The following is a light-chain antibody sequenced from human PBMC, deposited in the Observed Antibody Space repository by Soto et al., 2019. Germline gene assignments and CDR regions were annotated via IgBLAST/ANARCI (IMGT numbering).Light chain of an antibody. J-gene: IGKJ3*01. CDR2: AAS. CDR1: QDISVW. Sequence: DIQMTQSPSSVSASVGDRVTITCRASQDISVWLAWYQQKPGKAPKLLIYAASNWQTGVPSRFSGSGSGTDFTLSIHSLQPEDFATYYCQQANSFPRTFGPGTKVDIK. CDR3: QQANSFPRT. V-gene: IGKV1D-12*01.